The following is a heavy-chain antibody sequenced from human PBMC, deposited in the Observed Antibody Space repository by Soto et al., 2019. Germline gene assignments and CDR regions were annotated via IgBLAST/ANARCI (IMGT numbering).Heavy chain of an antibody. CDR1: GFTFSSYA. J-gene: IGHJ4*02. CDR2: ISYDGSNK. D-gene: IGHD1-20*01. V-gene: IGHV3-30-3*01. Sequence: QVQLVESGGGVVQPGRSLRLSCAASGFTFSSYAMHWVRQAPGKGLEWVAVISYDGSNKYYADSVKGRFTISRDNSKSTLYLQMNSLRAEDTAVYYCARDVGITGIKAPFDYWGQGTLVTVSS. CDR3: ARDVGITGIKAPFDY.